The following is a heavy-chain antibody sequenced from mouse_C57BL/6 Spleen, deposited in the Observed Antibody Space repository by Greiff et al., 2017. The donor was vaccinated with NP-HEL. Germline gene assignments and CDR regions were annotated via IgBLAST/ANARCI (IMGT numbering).Heavy chain of an antibody. CDR1: GYTFTDYN. CDR3: ASISFITTVVATRLDWYFDV. CDR2: INPNNGGT. Sequence: EVQLQQSGPELVKPGASVKMSCKASGYTFTDYNMHWVKQSHGKSLEWIGYINPNNGGTSYNQKFKGKATLTVNKSSSTAYMELRSLTSEDSAVYYCASISFITTVVATRLDWYFDVWGTGTTVTVSS. D-gene: IGHD1-1*01. V-gene: IGHV1-22*01. J-gene: IGHJ1*03.